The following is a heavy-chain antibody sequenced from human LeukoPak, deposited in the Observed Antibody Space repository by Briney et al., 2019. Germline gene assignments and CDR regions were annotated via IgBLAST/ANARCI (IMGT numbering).Heavy chain of an antibody. Sequence: GGSLRLSCAASGFTFSSYAMSWVRQAPGKGLEGVSAISGGGGSTYDAASVKGRFTISRDNAKNSLYLQMNSLRAEDTAVYYCARIKYCTNGVCYLLYGMDVWGQGTTVTVSS. CDR3: ARIKYCTNGVCYLLYGMDV. V-gene: IGHV3-23*01. CDR1: GFTFSSYA. D-gene: IGHD2-8*01. CDR2: ISGGGGST. J-gene: IGHJ6*02.